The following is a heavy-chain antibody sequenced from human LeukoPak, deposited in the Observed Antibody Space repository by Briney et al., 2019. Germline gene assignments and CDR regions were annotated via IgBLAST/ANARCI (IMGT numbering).Heavy chain of an antibody. J-gene: IGHJ4*02. V-gene: IGHV4-59*01. CDR2: IYYSGST. Sequence: PSETLSLTCTVSGGSISSYYWSWIRQPPGKGLEWIGYIYYSGSTNYNPSLKSRVTISVDTSKNQFSLKLSSVTAADTAVYYCARGPRFGYCSGGSCYVFDYWGQGTPVTVSS. CDR1: GGSISSYY. CDR3: ARGPRFGYCSGGSCYVFDY. D-gene: IGHD2-15*01.